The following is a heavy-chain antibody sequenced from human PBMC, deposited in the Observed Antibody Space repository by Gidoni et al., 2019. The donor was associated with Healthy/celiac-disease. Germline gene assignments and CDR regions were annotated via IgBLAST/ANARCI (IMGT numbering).Heavy chain of an antibody. CDR2: INPNIGGT. Sequence: QVQLMQYGAEVHQPGDSVKVSSKAYGDTLIVYYMHGVRQAPRQGVEGMGWINPNIGGTNYAQKFQGRVTMTRDTSISTAYMELSRLRSDDTAVYYCAIDGGTRFGELLRAFDIWGQGTMVTVSS. D-gene: IGHD3-10*01. CDR1: GDTLIVYY. J-gene: IGHJ3*02. V-gene: IGHV1-2*02. CDR3: AIDGGTRFGELLRAFDI.